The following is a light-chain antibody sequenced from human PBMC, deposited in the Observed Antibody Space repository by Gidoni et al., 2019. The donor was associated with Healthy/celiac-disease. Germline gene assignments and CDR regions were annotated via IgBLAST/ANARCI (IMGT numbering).Light chain of an antibody. CDR1: QGISSY. J-gene: IGKJ4*01. Sequence: AIRMTQSPSSFSASTGDRVTIPCRASQGISSYLAWYQQKPGKAPKRLIYAASTWQSGVPSRFSGSGSGTDFTLTISCLQYEDFATYYCQQYYSYPLTFGGXTKVEIK. V-gene: IGKV1-8*01. CDR2: AAS. CDR3: QQYYSYPLT.